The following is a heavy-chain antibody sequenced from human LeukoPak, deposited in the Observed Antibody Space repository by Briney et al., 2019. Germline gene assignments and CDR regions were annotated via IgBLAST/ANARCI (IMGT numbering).Heavy chain of an antibody. J-gene: IGHJ4*02. CDR1: GGSISTYY. CDR3: ARVLPTRVGRGAFNY. D-gene: IGHD1-26*01. V-gene: IGHV4-59*07. Sequence: SDTLSLTCTVSGGSISTYYWNWIRQPPGKGMEWIGRIHYSGSTKYKPSLESRITISLDTAKNPFSLKLSSVTAADTAVYYCARVLPTRVGRGAFNYWGQGTLVTVSS. CDR2: IHYSGST.